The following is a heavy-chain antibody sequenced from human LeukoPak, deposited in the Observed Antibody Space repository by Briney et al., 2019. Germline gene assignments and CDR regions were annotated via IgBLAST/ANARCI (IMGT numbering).Heavy chain of an antibody. CDR3: ATTRRYYYDTSGPDAFDI. J-gene: IGHJ3*02. Sequence: ASVKVSCRASGYTFTGFYIHWVRQAPGQGLEWMGWINPNNGDTNYGQKFEGWLTMTRDTSISTAYMELSRLRSDDTAIYYCATTRRYYYDTSGPDAFDIWGQGTMVTVSS. CDR2: INPNNGDT. CDR1: GYTFTGFY. V-gene: IGHV1-2*04. D-gene: IGHD3-22*01.